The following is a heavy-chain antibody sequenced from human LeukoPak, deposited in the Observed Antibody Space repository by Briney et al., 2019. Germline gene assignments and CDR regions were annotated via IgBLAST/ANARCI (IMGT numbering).Heavy chain of an antibody. CDR3: TRGSEGGVEARYYFDY. J-gene: IGHJ4*02. CDR1: GDSVSSNSAA. CDR2: TYYRSKWYN. V-gene: IGHV6-1*01. Sequence: SQTLSLTCAISGDSVSSNSAAWNWIRQSPSRGLEWLGRTYYRSKWYNDYAVSVKSRITINPDTSKNQFSLQLNSVTPEDTAVYYCTRGSEGGVEARYYFDYWGQGTLVTVSS. D-gene: IGHD3-16*01.